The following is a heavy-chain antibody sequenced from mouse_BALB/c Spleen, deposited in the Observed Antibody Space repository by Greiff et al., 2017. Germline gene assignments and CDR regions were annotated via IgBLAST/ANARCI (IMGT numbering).Heavy chain of an antibody. CDR1: GFAFSSYD. D-gene: IGHD3-3*01. Sequence: EVKVVESGGGLVKPGGSLKLSCAASGFAFSSYDMSWVRQTPEKRLEWVAYISSGGGSTYYPDTVKGRFTISRDNAKNTLYLQMSSLKSEDTAMYYCARWGPTYYAMDYWGQGTSVTVSS. CDR2: ISSGGGST. CDR3: ARWGPTYYAMDY. J-gene: IGHJ4*01. V-gene: IGHV5-12-1*01.